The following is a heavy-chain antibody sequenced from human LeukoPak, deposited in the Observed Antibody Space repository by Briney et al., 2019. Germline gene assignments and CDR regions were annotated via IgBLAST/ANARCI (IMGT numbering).Heavy chain of an antibody. CDR2: ISFDGSSE. CDR3: AKAADQYYYYYFYYMDV. Sequence: GGSLRLSCAAAGFTFSSYGMDWVRQAPGKGLEWVAVISFDGSSEDYAESVKGRLTISRDNSKNTLYLQMNSLRVEDTAVYYCAKAADQYYYYYFYYMDVWGKGTTVTVSS. V-gene: IGHV3-30*18. J-gene: IGHJ6*03. CDR1: GFTFSSYG. D-gene: IGHD2-2*01.